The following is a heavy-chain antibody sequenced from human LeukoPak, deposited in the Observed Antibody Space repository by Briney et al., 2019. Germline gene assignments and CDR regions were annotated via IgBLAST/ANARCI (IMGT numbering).Heavy chain of an antibody. J-gene: IGHJ5*02. D-gene: IGHD3-9*01. CDR2: IIPIFGTA. CDR3: ARNYFTGYPNWFDP. V-gene: IGHV1-69*05. CDR1: GGTFSSYA. Sequence: ASVKVSCKASGGTFSSYAISWVRQAPGQGLEWMGGIIPIFGTANYAQKFQGRVTITTDESTSTAYTELSSLRSEDTAVYYCARNYFTGYPNWFDPWGQGTLVTVSS.